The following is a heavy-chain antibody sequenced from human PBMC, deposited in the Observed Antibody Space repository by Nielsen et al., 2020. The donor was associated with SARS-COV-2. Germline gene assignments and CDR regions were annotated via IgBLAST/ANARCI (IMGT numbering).Heavy chain of an antibody. V-gene: IGHV4-39*02. CDR3: ARDQIGKDSRGYLFYYYGMDV. J-gene: IGHJ6*02. CDR2: VHSSGGT. CDR1: GDSTNSSSYY. Sequence: SETLSLTCAVTGDSTNSSSYYWGWIRQSPGQGLEWIGSVHSSGGTYDSLSLKSRVTISVDTSKNQFSLKLSSVTATDTAVYYCARDQIGKDSRGYLFYYYGMDVWGQGTTVIVSS. D-gene: IGHD3-22*01.